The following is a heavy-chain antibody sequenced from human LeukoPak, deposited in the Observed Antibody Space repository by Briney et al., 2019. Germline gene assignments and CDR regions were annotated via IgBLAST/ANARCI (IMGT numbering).Heavy chain of an antibody. CDR3: TRDCSGGSCYSDY. D-gene: IGHD2-15*01. CDR1: GFTFGDYA. V-gene: IGHV3-49*03. Sequence: PGGSLRLSCTASGFTFGDYAMSWFRQAPGKGLEWVGFIRSKAYGGTSEYAASVKGRFTISRDDSKSIAYLQMNSLKTEDTAVYYCTRDCSGGSCYSDYWGQGTLVTVSS. J-gene: IGHJ4*02. CDR2: IRSKAYGGTS.